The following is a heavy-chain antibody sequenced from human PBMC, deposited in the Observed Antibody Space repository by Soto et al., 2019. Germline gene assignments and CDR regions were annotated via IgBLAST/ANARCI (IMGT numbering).Heavy chain of an antibody. CDR3: ARDSSGRQYYGMDV. D-gene: IGHD3-22*01. CDR2: ITTTSSTM. Sequence: GGSLRLSCTPSGFIFSDYSMNWVRQAPGKGLEWISYITTTSSTMYYADSVKGRFTISRDNAKNSLYLQMNSLRDEDTAVYYCARDSSGRQYYGMDVWGQGTRVTVSS. CDR1: GFIFSDYS. J-gene: IGHJ6*02. V-gene: IGHV3-48*02.